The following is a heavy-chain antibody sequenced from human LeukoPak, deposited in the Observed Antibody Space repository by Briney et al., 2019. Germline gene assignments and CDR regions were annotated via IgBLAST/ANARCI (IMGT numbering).Heavy chain of an antibody. CDR1: GGTFSSYA. CDR2: IIPIFGTA. J-gene: IGHJ4*02. V-gene: IGHV1-69*05. D-gene: IGHD3-10*01. Sequence: GASVKVSCKASGGTFSSYAISWVRQAPGQGLEWMGGIIPIFGTANYTQKFQGRVTITTDESTSTAYMELSSLRSEDTAVYYCARDQPSGSRENWGQGTLVTVSS. CDR3: ARDQPSGSREN.